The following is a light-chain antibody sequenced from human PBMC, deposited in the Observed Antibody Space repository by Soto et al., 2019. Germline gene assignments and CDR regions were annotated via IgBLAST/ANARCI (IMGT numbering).Light chain of an antibody. CDR3: CSYAGSSTSFVV. V-gene: IGLV2-23*02. Sequence: QSALTQPASVSGSPGQSITISCTGTSSDVGSYNLVSWYQQHPGKAPNLMIYEVSKRPSGVSNRFSGSKSGNTASLTISGLQAEDEADYYCCSYAGSSTSFVVFGGGTKLTVL. CDR1: SSDVGSYNL. CDR2: EVS. J-gene: IGLJ2*01.